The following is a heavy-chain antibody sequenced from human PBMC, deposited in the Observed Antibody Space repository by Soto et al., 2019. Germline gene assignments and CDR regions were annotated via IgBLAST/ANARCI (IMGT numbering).Heavy chain of an antibody. V-gene: IGHV3-33*01. Sequence: QPGGSLRLSCAASGFTFSSYGMHWVRQAPGKGLEWVAVIWYDGSNKYYADSVKGRFTISRDNSKNTLYLQMNSLRAEDTAVYYCARVGVGYCSGGRCQALSDWGKGSLVPVSS. J-gene: IGHJ4*02. CDR2: IWYDGSNK. D-gene: IGHD2-15*01. CDR3: ARVGVGYCSGGRCQALSD. CDR1: GFTFSSYG.